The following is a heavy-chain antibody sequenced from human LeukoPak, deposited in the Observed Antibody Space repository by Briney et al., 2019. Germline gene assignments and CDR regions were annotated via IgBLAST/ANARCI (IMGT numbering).Heavy chain of an antibody. Sequence: PSETLSLTCAVYGGSFSGYYWSWIRQPPGKGLEWIGEINHSGSTNYNPSLKSRVTTSVDTSKNQFSLKLSSVTAADTAVYYCARLGPELLWFGELPQGHFDYWGQGTLVTVSS. CDR3: ARLGPELLWFGELPQGHFDY. CDR1: GGSFSGYY. CDR2: INHSGST. V-gene: IGHV4-34*01. J-gene: IGHJ4*02. D-gene: IGHD3-10*01.